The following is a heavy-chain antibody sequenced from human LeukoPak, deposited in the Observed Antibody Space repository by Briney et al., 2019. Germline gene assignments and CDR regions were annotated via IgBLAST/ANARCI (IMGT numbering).Heavy chain of an antibody. J-gene: IGHJ4*02. CDR2: IYYTGTT. V-gene: IGHV4-39*01. CDR3: VRRDQYVSADS. D-gene: IGHD3-16*01. CDR1: GDSISNSNYF. Sequence: SETLSLTCTVSGDSISNSNYFWDWIREPPGKGLEWIGTIYYTGTTYYNPSLKSRVTISVDTSKNQFSLELTSLTAADTAVYSCVRRDQYVSADSWSQGTLVSVSS.